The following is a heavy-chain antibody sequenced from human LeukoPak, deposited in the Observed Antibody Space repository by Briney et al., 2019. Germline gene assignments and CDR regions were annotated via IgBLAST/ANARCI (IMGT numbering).Heavy chain of an antibody. J-gene: IGHJ4*02. Sequence: PGGSLRLSCAASGFTFSNAWMSWARQAPGKGLEWVGRIKSKTDGGTTDYAAPVKGRFTISRDDSKNTLYLQMNSLKTEDTAVYYCTTDAYSSSWYEDDYWGQGTLVTVSS. CDR2: IKSKTDGGTT. CDR1: GFTFSNAW. D-gene: IGHD6-13*01. V-gene: IGHV3-15*01. CDR3: TTDAYSSSWYEDDY.